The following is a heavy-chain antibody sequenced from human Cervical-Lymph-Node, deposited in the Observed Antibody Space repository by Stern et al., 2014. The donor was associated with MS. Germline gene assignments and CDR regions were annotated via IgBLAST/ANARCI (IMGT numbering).Heavy chain of an antibody. J-gene: IGHJ4*02. CDR1: GYTFTSYY. V-gene: IGHV1-46*01. CDR2: INPSGGST. Sequence: DQLVESGAEVKKPGASVKVSCKASGYTFTSYYMHWVRQAPGQGLEWMEIINPSGGSTSYAQKFQGRVTMTRDTSTSTVYMELSSLRSEDTAVYYCATITMIVTGKGAFDYWGQGTLVTVSS. CDR3: ATITMIVTGKGAFDY. D-gene: IGHD3-22*01.